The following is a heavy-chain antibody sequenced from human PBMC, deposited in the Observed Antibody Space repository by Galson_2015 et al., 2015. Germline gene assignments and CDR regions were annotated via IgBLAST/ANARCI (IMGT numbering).Heavy chain of an antibody. CDR2: ISSSGSTI. J-gene: IGHJ3*02. D-gene: IGHD6-19*01. Sequence: SLRLSCAASGFTFSSYEMNWVRQAPGKGLEWVSCISSSGSTIYYADSVKGRFTISRDNAKNSLYLQMNSLRAEDTAVYYCARSRASGWYGMDAFDIWGQGTMVTVSS. V-gene: IGHV3-48*03. CDR3: ARSRASGWYGMDAFDI. CDR1: GFTFSSYE.